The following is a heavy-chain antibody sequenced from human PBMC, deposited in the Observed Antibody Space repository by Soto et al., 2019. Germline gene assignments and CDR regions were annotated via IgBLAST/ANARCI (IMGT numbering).Heavy chain of an antibody. CDR1: GFTFSSHS. Sequence: GGSLRLSCAASGFTFSSHSMNWVRQAPGRGLEWVSSISSSSSYIYYADSVKGRFTISRDNAKNSLYLQMNSLRAEDTAVYYCARDRRYCGGDCYFLDVWGQGTTVTVSS. CDR3: ARDRRYCGGDCYFLDV. J-gene: IGHJ6*02. CDR2: ISSSSSYI. V-gene: IGHV3-21*01. D-gene: IGHD2-21*02.